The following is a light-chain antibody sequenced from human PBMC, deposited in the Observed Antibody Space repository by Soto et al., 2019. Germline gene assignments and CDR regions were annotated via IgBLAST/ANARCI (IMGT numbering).Light chain of an antibody. V-gene: IGKV1-27*01. Sequence: DIQMTQSPSSLSASVGDRVTITCRASQGISNYVAWYQQKPGKPPKLLIYAASTLQSGVPPRFSGSGSGTDFTLTINSLQPEDVATYSCQKYSSVPVFGPGTKVDIK. CDR3: QKYSSVPV. J-gene: IGKJ3*01. CDR2: AAS. CDR1: QGISNY.